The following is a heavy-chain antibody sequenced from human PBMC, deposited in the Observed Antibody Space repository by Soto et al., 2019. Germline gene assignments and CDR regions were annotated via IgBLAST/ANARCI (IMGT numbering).Heavy chain of an antibody. D-gene: IGHD3-22*01. CDR2: IKRDGSEK. V-gene: IGHV3-7*01. J-gene: IGHJ6*02. CDR3: ARDPYYYDSHYYYGMDV. CDR1: GFSFNRHW. Sequence: SLRLSCAASGFSFNRHWMSWVRQAPGKGLQWVASIKRDGSEKYYVDSVKGRFTISRDNVKNSLSLQMNSLRAEDTAVYYCARDPYYYDSHYYYGMDVWGQGTTVTVSS.